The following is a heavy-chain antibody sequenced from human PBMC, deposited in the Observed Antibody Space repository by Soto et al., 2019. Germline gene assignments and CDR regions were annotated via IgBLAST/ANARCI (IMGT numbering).Heavy chain of an antibody. CDR3: AEALFYGGNPHYGMDV. CDR2: ISYDGSNK. J-gene: IGHJ6*02. CDR1: GFTFSSYG. V-gene: IGHV3-30*18. Sequence: GGSLRLSCAASGFTFSSYGMHWVRQAPGKGLEWVAVISYDGSNKYYADSVKGRFTISRDNSKNTLYLQMNSLRAEDTAVYYCAEALFYGGNPHYGMDVWGQGTTVTVSS. D-gene: IGHD2-15*01.